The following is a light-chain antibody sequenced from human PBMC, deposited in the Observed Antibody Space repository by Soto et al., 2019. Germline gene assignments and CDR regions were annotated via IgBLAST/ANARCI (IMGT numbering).Light chain of an antibody. V-gene: IGLV2-14*01. CDR3: SSFTNSGTLYV. CDR2: EVT. J-gene: IGLJ1*01. CDR1: SNDIGGYKY. Sequence: QSVLTQPASVSGSPGQSITISCTGTSNDIGGYKYVSWYQQHPGKVPKLMIYEVTYRPSGVSDRFSGSKSGNTASLTVSGLQAEDEADYYCSSFTNSGTLYVFGSGTKLTVL.